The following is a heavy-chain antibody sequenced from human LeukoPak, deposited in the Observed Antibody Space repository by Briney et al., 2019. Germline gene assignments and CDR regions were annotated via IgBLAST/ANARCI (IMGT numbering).Heavy chain of an antibody. CDR3: ARGLMASTVFSGMDV. D-gene: IGHD3-10*01. J-gene: IGHJ6*02. CDR2: INHSGST. Sequence: SETLSLTCTVSGGSISSYYWSWIRQPPGKGLEWIGEINHSGSTNYNPSLKSRVNISVDTSKNQFSLKLSSVTAADTAVYYCARGLMASTVFSGMDVWGQGTTVTVSS. CDR1: GGSISSYY. V-gene: IGHV4-34*01.